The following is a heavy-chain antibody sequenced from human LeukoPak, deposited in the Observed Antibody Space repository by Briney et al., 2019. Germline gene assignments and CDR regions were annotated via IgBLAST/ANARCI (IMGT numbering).Heavy chain of an antibody. Sequence: SQTLSLTCEVPRDSLSITTASCSWIRQSPSRGLEWLGRTYYRSRWYNDYAESVRSRITINPDTSKNHVARHCRLGPLELSAVCYCSWKPQRWERGFDYWGQGSLVTVSS. J-gene: IGHJ4*02. CDR3: SWKPQRWERGFDY. CDR1: RDSLSITTAS. V-gene: IGHV6-1*01. D-gene: IGHD1-26*01. CDR2: TYYRSRWYN.